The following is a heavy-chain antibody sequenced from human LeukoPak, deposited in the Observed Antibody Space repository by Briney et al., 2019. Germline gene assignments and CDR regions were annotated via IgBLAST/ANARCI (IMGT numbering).Heavy chain of an antibody. Sequence: PGGSLRLSCAASGFTFSSYAMSWVRQAPGKGLEWVSSISSSSSYIYYADSVKGRFTISRDNAKNSLYLQMSSLRAEDTAVYYCARGKRSGSYCLDWGQGTLVTVSS. J-gene: IGHJ4*02. V-gene: IGHV3-21*01. CDR3: ARGKRSGSYCLD. D-gene: IGHD1-26*01. CDR1: GFTFSSYA. CDR2: ISSSSSYI.